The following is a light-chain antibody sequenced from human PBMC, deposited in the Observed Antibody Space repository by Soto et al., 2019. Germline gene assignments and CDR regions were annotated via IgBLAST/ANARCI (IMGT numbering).Light chain of an antibody. V-gene: IGKV1-27*01. CDR2: TSS. Sequence: DIQMTQSPSSLSASVGDRVTITCRASQDISNYLSSYQQKPGKVPKLLIYTSSTLQSGVPSRFSGSGSGTDFTLTISSLQPEDVATYYCQKHDNAPLTFGGGTKVDIK. CDR1: QDISNY. J-gene: IGKJ4*01. CDR3: QKHDNAPLT.